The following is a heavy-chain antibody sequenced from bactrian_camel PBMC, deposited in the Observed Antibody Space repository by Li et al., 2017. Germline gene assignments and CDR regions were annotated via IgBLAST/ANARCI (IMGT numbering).Heavy chain of an antibody. CDR2: ISIDGST. Sequence: HVQLVESGGGSAQPGGSLRLSCTASGFTFEDSDMGWYRQAPGNECELVSTISIDGSTYYTESVKGRFTISQDNAVNTMYLQMNNLKPADTGVYYCGVDLGLRRDAACDGMDYGGKGTQVTVS. CDR1: GFTFEDSD. V-gene: IGHV3S55*01. D-gene: IGHD5*01. J-gene: IGHJ7*01.